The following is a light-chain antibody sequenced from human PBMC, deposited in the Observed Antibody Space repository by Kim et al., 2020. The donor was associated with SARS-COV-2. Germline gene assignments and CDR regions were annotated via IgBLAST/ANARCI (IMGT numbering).Light chain of an antibody. CDR2: DVS. V-gene: IGLV2-14*01. CDR3: SSYIRSSTL. J-gene: IGLJ2*01. Sequence: QSALTQPASVSGSPGQSITISCTGTSSDVGGYNYVSWYQQHPGKAPKVMIYDVSKRPSGVSNRFSGSKSGNTASLTISGLQAEDEADYYCSSYIRSSTLFGEGTQLTV. CDR1: SSDVGGYNY.